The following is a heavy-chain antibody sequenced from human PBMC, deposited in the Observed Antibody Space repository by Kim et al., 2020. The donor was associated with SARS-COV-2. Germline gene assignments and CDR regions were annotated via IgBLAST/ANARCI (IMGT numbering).Heavy chain of an antibody. CDR3: ARVDFQHYFDN. D-gene: IGHD3-3*01. Sequence: ASVKVSCKASGYPFTAYYLHWVQQAPGQGLEWMGWINPNTGATAYAQKFQGRVTMTTDTSISTVYMDLSGLRSEDTAVYYCARVDFQHYFDNWGQGTQVTVSS. V-gene: IGHV1-2*02. CDR2: INPNTGAT. J-gene: IGHJ4*02. CDR1: GYPFTAYY.